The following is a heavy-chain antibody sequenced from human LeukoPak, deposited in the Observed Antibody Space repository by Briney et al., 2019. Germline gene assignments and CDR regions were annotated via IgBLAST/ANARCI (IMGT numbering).Heavy chain of an antibody. Sequence: SETLSLTCTVSGGSISSSSYYWGWIRQPPGKGLEWIGSIYYSGSTYYSPSLKSRVTISVDTSKNQFSLKLSSVTAADTAVYYCARDSGQDYYDSSGYQDYWGQGTLVTVSS. CDR3: ARDSGQDYYDSSGYQDY. CDR2: IYYSGST. D-gene: IGHD3-22*01. V-gene: IGHV4-39*07. J-gene: IGHJ4*02. CDR1: GGSISSSSYY.